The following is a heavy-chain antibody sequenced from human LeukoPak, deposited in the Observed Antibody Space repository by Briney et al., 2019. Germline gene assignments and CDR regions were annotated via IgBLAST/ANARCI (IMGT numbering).Heavy chain of an antibody. D-gene: IGHD1-26*01. Sequence: PSETLSLTCAVSGGSISSSNWWSWVRQPPGKGLEWIGYIYSSGGTNYNPSLKSRVTISVDTSKNQFSLKLTSVTAADTAVYYCARSRGSAILQYGMDVWGQGTTVTVSS. J-gene: IGHJ6*02. CDR1: GGSISSSNW. CDR3: ARSRGSAILQYGMDV. V-gene: IGHV4-4*02. CDR2: IYSSGGT.